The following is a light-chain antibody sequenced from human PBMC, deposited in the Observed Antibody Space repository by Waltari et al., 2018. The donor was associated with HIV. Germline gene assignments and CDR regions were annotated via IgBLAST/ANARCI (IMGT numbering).Light chain of an antibody. Sequence: QSVLTQPPSVSGAPGQRVTISCSNVGTLYDGNGYQQLPGAAPNLLIYANYNRPSGVPDRFSGSKSGTSASLAITGLQPEDEADYYCHSYDSSRGGVYVFGTGTKVTVL. J-gene: IGLJ1*01. CDR1: NVGTLYD. CDR3: HSYDSSRGGVYV. CDR2: ANY. V-gene: IGLV1-40*01.